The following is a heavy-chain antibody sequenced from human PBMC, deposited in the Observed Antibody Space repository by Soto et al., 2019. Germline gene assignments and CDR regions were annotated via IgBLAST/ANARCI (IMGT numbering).Heavy chain of an antibody. V-gene: IGHV4-59*01. J-gene: IGHJ6*02. D-gene: IGHD3-3*01. Sequence: PSETLSLTCTVSGGSISSYYWSWIRQPPGKGLEWIGYIYYSGSTNYNPSLKSRVTISVDTSKNQFSLKLSPVTAADTAVYYCAREGRYYDFWSGYYPYCMDFWGQGTTVTVSS. CDR2: IYYSGST. CDR1: GGSISSYY. CDR3: AREGRYYDFWSGYYPYCMDF.